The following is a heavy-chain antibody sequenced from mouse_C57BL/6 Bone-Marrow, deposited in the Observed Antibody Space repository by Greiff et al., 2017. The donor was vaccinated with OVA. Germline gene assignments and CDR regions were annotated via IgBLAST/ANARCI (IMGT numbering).Heavy chain of an antibody. J-gene: IGHJ3*01. D-gene: IGHD1-2*01. CDR2: IDPEDGET. V-gene: IGHV14-2*01. CDR1: GFNIKDYY. CDR3: ATLRRGFAY. Sequence: EVQLQQSGAELVKPGASVKLSCTASGFNIKDYYMHWVKQRTEQGLEWIGRIDPEDGETKYDPKFQGKATITADTSSNTAYLQLSSLTSEDTAVYYCATLRRGFAYWGQGTLVTVSA.